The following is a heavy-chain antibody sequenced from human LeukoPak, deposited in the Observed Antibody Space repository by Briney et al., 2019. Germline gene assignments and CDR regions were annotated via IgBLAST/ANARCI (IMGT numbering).Heavy chain of an antibody. V-gene: IGHV3-74*01. J-gene: IGHJ4*02. D-gene: IGHD6-13*01. Sequence: GGSLRLSCATSGFTFSTSWMHWVRQAPGKGLVWVSRISGDGTTTTYADSVKGRFTISRDNPKNTLFLQMNSLRVDDTAVYYCTRVRSSSWYDYWGQGALVTVSS. CDR2: ISGDGTTT. CDR3: TRVRSSSWYDY. CDR1: GFTFSTSW.